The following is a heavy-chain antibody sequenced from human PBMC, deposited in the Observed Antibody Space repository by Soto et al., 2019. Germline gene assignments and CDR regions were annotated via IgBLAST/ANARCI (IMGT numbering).Heavy chain of an antibody. V-gene: IGHV3-23*01. Sequence: PGGSLRLSCAASGFTFSSYAMSWVRQAPGKGLEWVSAISGSGGSTYYADSVKGRFTISRDNSKNTLYLQMNSLRAEDTAVYYCAKDQGPYSSGWHFDYWGQGTLVTVSS. J-gene: IGHJ4*02. CDR3: AKDQGPYSSGWHFDY. CDR2: ISGSGGST. D-gene: IGHD6-19*01. CDR1: GFTFSSYA.